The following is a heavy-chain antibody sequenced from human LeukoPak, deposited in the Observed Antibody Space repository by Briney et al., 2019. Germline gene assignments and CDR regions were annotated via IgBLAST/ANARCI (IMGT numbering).Heavy chain of an antibody. Sequence: GGSLRLSCAASGFTFSSYSMNWVRQAPGKGLEWVSSISSSSSYIYYADSVKGRFTISRDNAKNSLYLQMNSLRAKDTAVYYCARDNTVVTYYYYYYMDFWGKGTTVTVSS. V-gene: IGHV3-21*01. D-gene: IGHD4-23*01. CDR2: ISSSSSYI. CDR3: ARDNTVVTYYYYYYMDF. J-gene: IGHJ6*03. CDR1: GFTFSSYS.